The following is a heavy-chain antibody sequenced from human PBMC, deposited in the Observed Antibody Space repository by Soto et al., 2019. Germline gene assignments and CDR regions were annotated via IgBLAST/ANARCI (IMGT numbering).Heavy chain of an antibody. CDR3: AELTYSGLRSGSHCS. CDR2: ICGDGGRT. CDR1: GFTFSSYD. D-gene: IGHD3-3*01. Sequence: GGSLRLSCAASGFTFSSYDMHWVRPAPGKGLEWVSAICGDGGRTFYADSVKGRFTISRDNSKNTLYLQVNSLRAEDPAVYYSAELTYSGLRSGSHCSWRQGTRFGVAS. V-gene: IGHV3-23*01. J-gene: IGHJ5*02.